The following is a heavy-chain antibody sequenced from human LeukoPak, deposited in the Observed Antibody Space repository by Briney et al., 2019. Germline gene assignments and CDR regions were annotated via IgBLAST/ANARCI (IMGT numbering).Heavy chain of an antibody. D-gene: IGHD3-10*01. V-gene: IGHV3-23*01. CDR2: ISSGRAGT. CDR1: VFTFSNSA. CDR3: AKSGGSGTYPNWFDS. Sequence: GGSLRLSCAASVFTFSNSAMNWVRQAPGKGLGGVSTISSGRAGTYYADSVKGRFSISRDNSKNTLYLQMNSLRAEDTAVYYCAKSGGSGTYPNWFDSWGQGTLVTVSS. J-gene: IGHJ5*01.